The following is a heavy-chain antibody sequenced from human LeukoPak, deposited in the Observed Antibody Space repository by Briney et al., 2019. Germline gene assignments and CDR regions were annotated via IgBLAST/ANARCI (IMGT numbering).Heavy chain of an antibody. J-gene: IGHJ3*02. CDR3: ARHDSSGPYNAFDI. CDR1: GASISSSTYY. D-gene: IGHD3-22*01. Sequence: SATLSLTCTVSGASISSSTYYWGWIRQPPGKGLEWIGSIYYSGSTYNNPSPKSRVTISGDTSKNQFSLKLSSVTAADTAVYFCARHDSSGPYNAFDIWGQGTMVTVSS. CDR2: IYYSGST. V-gene: IGHV4-39*01.